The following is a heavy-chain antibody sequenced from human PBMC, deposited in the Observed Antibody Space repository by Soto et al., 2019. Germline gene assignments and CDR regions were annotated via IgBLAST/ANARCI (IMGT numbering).Heavy chain of an antibody. J-gene: IGHJ4*02. CDR1: GGSFSGYY. Sequence: TSETLSLTCAVYGGSFSGYYWSWIRQPPGKGLEWIGEINHSGSTNYNPSLESRVTISVDTSKNQFSLKLSSVTAADTAVYYCARTRGYSYGLFDYWGQGTLVTVSS. D-gene: IGHD5-18*01. V-gene: IGHV4-34*01. CDR3: ARTRGYSYGLFDY. CDR2: INHSGST.